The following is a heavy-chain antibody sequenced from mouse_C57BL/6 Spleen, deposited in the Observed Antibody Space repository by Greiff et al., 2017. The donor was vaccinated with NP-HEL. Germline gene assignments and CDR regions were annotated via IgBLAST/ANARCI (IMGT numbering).Heavy chain of an antibody. J-gene: IGHJ3*01. CDR3: ARRDSNYPAWFAY. Sequence: EVQLQQSGPELVKPGASVKISCKASGYTFTDYYINWVKQSHGKSLEWIGDINPNNGGTSYNQKFKGKATLTVDKSSSTAYMELRSLTSEDSAVYYCARRDSNYPAWFAYWGQGTLVTVSA. V-gene: IGHV1-26*01. CDR1: GYTFTDYY. D-gene: IGHD2-5*01. CDR2: INPNNGGT.